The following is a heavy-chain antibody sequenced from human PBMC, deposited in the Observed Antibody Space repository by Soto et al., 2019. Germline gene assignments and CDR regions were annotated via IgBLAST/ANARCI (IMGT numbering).Heavy chain of an antibody. J-gene: IGHJ6*02. CDR1: GFTFSSYA. V-gene: IGHV3-30-3*01. D-gene: IGHD3-3*01. CDR3: ARDHRRLEWLSEYYYYGMDV. CDR2: ISYDGSNK. Sequence: QVQLVESGGGVVQPGRSLRLSCAASGFTFSSYAMHWVRQAPGKGLEWVAVISYDGSNKYYADSVKGRFTISRDNSKNTLYLQMNSLRAEDTAVYYCARDHRRLEWLSEYYYYGMDVWGQGTTVTVSS.